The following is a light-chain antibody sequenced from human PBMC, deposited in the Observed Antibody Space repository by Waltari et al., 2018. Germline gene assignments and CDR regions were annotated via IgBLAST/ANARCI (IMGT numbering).Light chain of an antibody. CDR1: NSNIGTNH. V-gene: IGLV1-44*01. Sequence: QSILVQPPSASGTPGQRVTIFCSGSNSNIGTNHVNWYQQLPGTAPKLLIYNNKRRPAGGPDRVSGARSGTSASLASSGLQSEDEAEYHCSAWDDSLVGPAFGGGTNLTVL. J-gene: IGLJ2*01. CDR2: NNK. CDR3: SAWDDSLVGPA.